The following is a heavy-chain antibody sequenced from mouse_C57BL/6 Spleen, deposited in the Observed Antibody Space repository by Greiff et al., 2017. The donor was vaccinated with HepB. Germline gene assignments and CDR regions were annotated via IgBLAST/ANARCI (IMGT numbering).Heavy chain of an antibody. Sequence: VQLQQSVAELVRPGASVKLSCTASGFNIKNTYMHWVKQRPEQGLEWIGRINPANGNTKYAPKFQGKATITADASSNTAYLQLSSLTSEDTAIYYCASGYYGSSYAMDYWGQGTSVTVSS. CDR1: GFNIKNTY. J-gene: IGHJ4*01. D-gene: IGHD1-1*01. CDR2: INPANGNT. V-gene: IGHV14-3*01. CDR3: ASGYYGSSYAMDY.